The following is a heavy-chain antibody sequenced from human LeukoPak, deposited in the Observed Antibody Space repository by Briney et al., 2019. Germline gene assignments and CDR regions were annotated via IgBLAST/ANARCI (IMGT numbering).Heavy chain of an antibody. CDR1: GGSFSGYY. J-gene: IGHJ6*02. Sequence: PSETLSLTCAVYGGSFSGYYWSWIRQPPGKGLEWIGEINHSGSTNYNPSLKSRVTISVDTSKNQFSLKLSSVTAADTAVYYCARGRWGYDFWSGYYPYGMDVWGQGTTVTVPS. CDR3: ARGRWGYDFWSGYYPYGMDV. V-gene: IGHV4-34*01. D-gene: IGHD3-3*01. CDR2: INHSGST.